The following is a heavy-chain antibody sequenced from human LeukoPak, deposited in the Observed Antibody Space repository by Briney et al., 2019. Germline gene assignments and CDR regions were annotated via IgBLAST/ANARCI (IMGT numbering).Heavy chain of an antibody. CDR3: AKGTRWSDSASGEPIQLPY. Sequence: GGSLRLSCAASGFPFNSFWMHWVRQAPGKGLVCVSDMNEHSTTIRYADSVKGRFTISRDNAKNSLYLLMDSLRAEVSALYYCAKGTRWSDSASGEPIQLPYWGQGTLVTVSS. J-gene: IGHJ4*02. CDR1: GFPFNSFW. V-gene: IGHV3-74*01. D-gene: IGHD3-3*01. CDR2: MNEHSTTI.